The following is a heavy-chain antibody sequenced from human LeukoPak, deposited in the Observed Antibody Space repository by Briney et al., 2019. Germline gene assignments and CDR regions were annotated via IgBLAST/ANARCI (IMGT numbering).Heavy chain of an antibody. CDR2: ISWNSGSI. CDR3: ARDRGRGYSYGRYYYYGMDV. V-gene: IGHV3-9*01. J-gene: IGHJ6*02. CDR1: GFTFDDYA. Sequence: GRSLRLSCAASGFTFDDYAMHWVRQAPGKGLEWVSGISWNSGSIGYADSVKGRFTISRDNAKNSLYLQMNSLRAEDTALYYCARDRGRGYSYGRYYYYGMDVWGQGTTVTVSS. D-gene: IGHD5-18*01.